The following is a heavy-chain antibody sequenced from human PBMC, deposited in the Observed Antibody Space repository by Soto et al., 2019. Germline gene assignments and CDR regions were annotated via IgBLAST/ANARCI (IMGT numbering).Heavy chain of an antibody. D-gene: IGHD6-19*01. CDR1: GYTFTNYD. CDR2: MNPNSGDT. J-gene: IGHJ6*03. CDR3: ATVSAWQFYFFMDV. V-gene: IGHV1-8*01. Sequence: QVQLVQSGAEVKKPGASVKVSCKASGYTFTNYDINWVRQATGQGLEWMGWMNPNSGDTGDAQNFQGRVTMTRNNPRSTAYMELSSLRSEDTAVYYCATVSAWQFYFFMDVWGKGTTVTVSS.